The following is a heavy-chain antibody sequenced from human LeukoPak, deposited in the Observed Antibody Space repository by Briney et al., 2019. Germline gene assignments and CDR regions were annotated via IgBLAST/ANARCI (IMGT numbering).Heavy chain of an antibody. CDR2: INSDGSST. CDR3: AREVRDFWSGYYFDY. V-gene: IGHV3-74*01. J-gene: IGHJ4*02. CDR1: GFTFSSYW. Sequence: GGSLRLSCAASGFTFSSYWMHWVRHAPGKGLVWVSRINSDGSSTSYADSVKGRFTISRDNAKNTLYLQMNSLRAEDTAVYYCAREVRDFWSGYYFDYWGQGTLVTVSS. D-gene: IGHD3-3*01.